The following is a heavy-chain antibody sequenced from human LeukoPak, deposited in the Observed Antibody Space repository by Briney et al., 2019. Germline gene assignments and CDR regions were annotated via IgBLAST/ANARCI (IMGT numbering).Heavy chain of an antibody. CDR1: GYTFTGYY. V-gene: IGHV1-2*02. CDR3: ARERIQLWVMDV. J-gene: IGHJ6*02. CDR2: INPNSGGT. Sequence: ASVKVSCKASGYTFTGYYMHWVRPAPGQGLEWMGWINPNSGGTNYAQKFQGRVTMTRDTSISTAYMELSRLRSDDTAVYYCARERIQLWVMDVWGQGTTVTVSS. D-gene: IGHD5-18*01.